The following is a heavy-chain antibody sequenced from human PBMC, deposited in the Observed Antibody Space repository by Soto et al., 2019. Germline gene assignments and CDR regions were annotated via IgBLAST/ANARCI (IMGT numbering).Heavy chain of an antibody. CDR2: IIPVIGES. CDR1: GGTFNSDA. D-gene: IGHD3-9*01. V-gene: IGHV1-69*01. CDR3: ASVQRYDSLTVSPPSYGMDF. J-gene: IGHJ6*02. Sequence: QVHLVQSGAELRNPGSSLKVSCKGLGGTFNSDAISWVRQAPGRGLERLGGIIPVIGESNYAQRFQGRVTITADESIITAYLELSSLRPEDTAVYSCASVQRYDSLTVSPPSYGMDFWGQGTTVTVSS.